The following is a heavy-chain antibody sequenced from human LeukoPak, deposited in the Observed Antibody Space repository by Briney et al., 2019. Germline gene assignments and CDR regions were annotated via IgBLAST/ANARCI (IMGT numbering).Heavy chain of an antibody. J-gene: IGHJ4*02. CDR2: IPYDGSNK. CDR3: AKDCGDQYIAADYFDY. CDR1: GFTFSSYG. D-gene: IGHD6-6*01. Sequence: PGGSLRLSCAASGFTFSSYGMHWVRQAPGKGLEWVAVIPYDGSNKYYADSVKGRFTISRDNSKNTLYLQMNSLRAEDTAVYYCAKDCGDQYIAADYFDYWGQGTLVTVSS. V-gene: IGHV3-30*18.